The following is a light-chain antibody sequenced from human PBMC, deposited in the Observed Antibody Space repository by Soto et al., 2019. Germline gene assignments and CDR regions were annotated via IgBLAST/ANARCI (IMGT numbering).Light chain of an antibody. Sequence: PGESATLSCRASQILSGTYLAWYQQKLGQSPGLLIYAASTRATGVPDRFSGSGSGTDFTLTISRLEPEDFAVYYCQHYVSSPLTFGGGTKVEIK. CDR3: QHYVSSPLT. CDR1: QILSGTY. V-gene: IGKV3-20*01. J-gene: IGKJ4*01. CDR2: AAS.